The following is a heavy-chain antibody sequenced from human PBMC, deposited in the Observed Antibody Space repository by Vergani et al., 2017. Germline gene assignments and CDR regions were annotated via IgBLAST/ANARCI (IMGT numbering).Heavy chain of an antibody. CDR2: IRSSGSTI. CDR1: GFTFSYYY. J-gene: IGHJ4*02. D-gene: IGHD1-26*01. CDR3: ARGEWELLYYFDF. Sequence: VQLVESGGGLVKPGGSLRLSCAASGFTFSYYYMNWIRQAPGKGLEWVSYIRSSGSTIYYADSVKGRFTISRDNAKNSLYLQMNSLRADDTAVYYCARGEWELLYYFDFWGQGTLVTVSS. V-gene: IGHV3-11*01.